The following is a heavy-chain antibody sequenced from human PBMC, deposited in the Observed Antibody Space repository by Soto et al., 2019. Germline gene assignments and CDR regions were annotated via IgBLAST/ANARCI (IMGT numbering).Heavy chain of an antibody. CDR3: AARSPGGWFDP. Sequence: ASVKVSCKASGFTFTSSAMQLVRQARGQRLEWIGWIVVGSGNTNYAQKFQERVTITRDMSTSTAYMELSSLRSEDTAVYYCAARSPGGWFDPWGQGTLVTVSS. CDR2: IVVGSGNT. V-gene: IGHV1-58*02. D-gene: IGHD2-2*01. CDR1: GFTFTSSA. J-gene: IGHJ5*02.